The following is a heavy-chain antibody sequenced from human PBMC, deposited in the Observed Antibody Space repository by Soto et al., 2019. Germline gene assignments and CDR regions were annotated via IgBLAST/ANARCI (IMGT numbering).Heavy chain of an antibody. J-gene: IGHJ4*02. Sequence: EVQLVESGGGLVQPGGSLRLSCAASGFTFNNYWIHWVRQVPGKGLVWVSRIKYDGSTTNYADSVKGRFTISRDNAKDTVYLQMDSLRAEDAAVYYCARGGFMQWLLDHWGQGTPVTVSS. CDR3: ARGGFMQWLLDH. CDR1: GFTFNNYW. D-gene: IGHD6-19*01. CDR2: IKYDGSTT. V-gene: IGHV3-74*01.